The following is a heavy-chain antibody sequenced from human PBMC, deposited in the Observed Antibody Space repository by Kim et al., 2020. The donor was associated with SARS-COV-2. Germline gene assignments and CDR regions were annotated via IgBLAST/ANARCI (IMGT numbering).Heavy chain of an antibody. D-gene: IGHD3-10*01. V-gene: IGHV3-48*02. CDR3: ARVRRHMVRGYGMDV. J-gene: IGHJ6*02. Sequence: SVKGRFTISRDNAKNTLYLQINSLRDEDTAVYYCARVRRHMVRGYGMDVWGQGTTVTVSS.